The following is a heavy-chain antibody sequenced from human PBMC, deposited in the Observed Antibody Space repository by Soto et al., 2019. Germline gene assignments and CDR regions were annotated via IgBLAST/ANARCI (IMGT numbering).Heavy chain of an antibody. J-gene: IGHJ6*02. Sequence: SETLSLTCTVSGGSISSYYWSWIRQPPGKGLEWIGYIYYSGSTNYNPSLKSRVTISVDTSKNQFSLKLSSVTAADTAVYYCARGGASYYYYGMDVWGQGTTVTVSS. V-gene: IGHV4-59*01. D-gene: IGHD1-26*01. CDR2: IYYSGST. CDR3: ARGGASYYYYGMDV. CDR1: GGSISSYY.